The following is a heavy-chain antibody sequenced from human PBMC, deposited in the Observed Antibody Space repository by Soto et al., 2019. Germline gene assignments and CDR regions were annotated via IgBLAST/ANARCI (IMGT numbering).Heavy chain of an antibody. D-gene: IGHD5-18*01. CDR3: AADRGYSYGYFDF. CDR1: GGSISSGGYY. J-gene: IGHJ4*02. Sequence: QVQLQESGPGLVKPSQTLSLTCTVSGGSISSGGYYWSWIRQHPGKGLEWIGYIYYSGSTYYNPSLKSRVTISVATSKNQFSLKLSSVTAADTGIYYCAADRGYSYGYFDFWGQGALVTVSS. CDR2: IYYSGST. V-gene: IGHV4-31*03.